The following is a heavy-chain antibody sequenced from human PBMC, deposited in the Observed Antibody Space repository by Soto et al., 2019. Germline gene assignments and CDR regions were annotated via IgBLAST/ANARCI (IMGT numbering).Heavy chain of an antibody. CDR2: MNPNSGNT. J-gene: IGHJ6*03. Sequence: ASVKVSCKASGYTFTSYDINWVRQATGQGLEWMGWMNPNSGNTGYAQKFQGRVTMTRNTSISTAYMELSSLRSEDTAVYYCARGAVADTYYYYYMDVWGKGTTVTVSS. CDR1: GYTFTSYD. CDR3: ARGAVADTYYYYYMDV. D-gene: IGHD6-19*01. V-gene: IGHV1-8*01.